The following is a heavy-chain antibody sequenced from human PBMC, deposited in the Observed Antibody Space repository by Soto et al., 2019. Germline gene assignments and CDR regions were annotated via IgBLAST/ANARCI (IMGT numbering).Heavy chain of an antibody. CDR3: ARHRGIAAAGEGLDY. Sequence: QVQLVESGGGVVQPGRSLRLSCAASGFTFSSYGMHWVRQAPGKGLEWVAVIWYDGSNKYYADSVKGRFTISRDNSKNTLYLQMNSLRAEDTAVYYCARHRGIAAAGEGLDYWGQGTLVTVSS. CDR2: IWYDGSNK. V-gene: IGHV3-33*01. J-gene: IGHJ4*02. CDR1: GFTFSSYG. D-gene: IGHD6-13*01.